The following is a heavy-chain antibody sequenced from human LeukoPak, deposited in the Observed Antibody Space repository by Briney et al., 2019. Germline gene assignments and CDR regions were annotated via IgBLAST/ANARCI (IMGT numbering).Heavy chain of an antibody. CDR2: ISGSGGST. J-gene: IGHJ5*02. CDR3: AKSIVTAAMVLWFDP. D-gene: IGHD2-2*01. V-gene: IGHV3-23*01. CDR1: GFTFSSYA. Sequence: GGSLRLSCAASGFTFSSYAMSWVSQAPGKGLEWVSAISGSGGSTYYADSVKGRFTISRDNSKNTLYLQMNSLRAEDTAGYYFAKSIVTAAMVLWFDPWGQGTLVTVSS.